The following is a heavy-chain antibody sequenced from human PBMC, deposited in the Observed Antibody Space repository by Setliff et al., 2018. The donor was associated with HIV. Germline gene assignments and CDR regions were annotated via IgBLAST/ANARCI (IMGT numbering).Heavy chain of an antibody. CDR2: INPNSGGT. CDR3: ARGGQSPYYYGSGSPHDPFDI. J-gene: IGHJ3*02. D-gene: IGHD3-10*01. Sequence: ASVKVSCKASGYTLAGYFMHWVRQAPGQGLEWMGWINPNSGGTNYAQKFQGRVTMTRDTSISTAYLDLSRLRSDDTAVYYCARGGQSPYYYGSGSPHDPFDIWGQGTMVTVSS. V-gene: IGHV1-2*02. CDR1: GYTLAGYF.